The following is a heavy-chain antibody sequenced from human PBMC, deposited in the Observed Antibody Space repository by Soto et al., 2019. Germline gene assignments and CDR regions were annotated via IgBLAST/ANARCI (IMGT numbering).Heavy chain of an antibody. J-gene: IGHJ6*02. CDR1: GFTFSIYG. D-gene: IGHD2-2*01. V-gene: IGHV3-30*18. CDR2: ISYDGSNK. CDR3: AKNKRYCTSTTCPPYYGMDV. Sequence: PGGSLRLSCAASGFTFSIYGMHWVRQAPGKGLEWVAVISYDGSNKYFADSVKGRFTISRDNSNNMLYLQMNGLRGDDTAVYYWAKNKRYCTSTTCPPYYGMDVWGQGTTVTVSS.